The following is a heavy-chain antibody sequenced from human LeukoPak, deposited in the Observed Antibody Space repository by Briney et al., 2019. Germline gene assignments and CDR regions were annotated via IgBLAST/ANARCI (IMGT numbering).Heavy chain of an antibody. CDR2: LYSDGNT. CDR1: AFTVITND. D-gene: IGHD1/OR15-1a*01. Sequence: GRSLTLSSPASAFTVITNDMTWVRQAPEKGREWVSVLYSDGNTKYADSVQGRFTISRDNSKNPLYLEMNSLSPDDRAVYYCARGVEQLAANTLAYWGQGTLVTVSS. V-gene: IGHV3-53*01. J-gene: IGHJ4*02. CDR3: ARGVEQLAANTLAY.